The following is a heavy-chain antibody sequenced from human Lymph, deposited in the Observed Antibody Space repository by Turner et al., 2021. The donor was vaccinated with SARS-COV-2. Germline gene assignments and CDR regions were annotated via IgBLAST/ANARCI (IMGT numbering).Heavy chain of an antibody. CDR3: ARGDYYGSGSYPGKTFDY. D-gene: IGHD3-10*01. J-gene: IGHJ4*02. Sequence: QVQLVESGGGVVQPGRSLRPSCAASGFTFSSYAMYWVRQAPGKGLEWVALISYDETNKYYADSVKGRFTISRDNSKNTLYLQMNSLRAEDTAVYYCARGDYYGSGSYPGKTFDYWGQGTLVTVSS. CDR1: GFTFSSYA. V-gene: IGHV3-30-3*01. CDR2: ISYDETNK.